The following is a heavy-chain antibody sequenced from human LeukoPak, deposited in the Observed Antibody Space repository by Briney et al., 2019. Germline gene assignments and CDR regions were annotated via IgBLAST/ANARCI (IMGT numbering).Heavy chain of an antibody. J-gene: IGHJ6*02. V-gene: IGHV3-30*18. CDR2: ISYDGSNK. CDR1: GFTFSTYG. CDR3: AKPLSSAWTGMDV. Sequence: PGGSLRLSCAASGFTFSTYGMHWVRQAPGKGLEWVAVISYDGSNKYYADSVKGRFAISRDNSKNTLYLQMNSLRAEDTAVYYCAKPLSSAWTGMDVWGQGTTVTVSS. D-gene: IGHD6-19*01.